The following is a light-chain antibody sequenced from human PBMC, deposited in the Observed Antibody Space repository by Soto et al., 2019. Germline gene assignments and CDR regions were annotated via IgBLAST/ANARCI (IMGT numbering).Light chain of an antibody. J-gene: IGKJ4*01. Sequence: DIQVTQSPSSLSASVGDRVTITCRTSQSITRYLNWYQQKPGKAPKLLIYSASTLHSGVPSRFSGSGSGTVFTLTISSLQPEDFATYYCQQSYSTPPLSFGGGTKVEIK. CDR3: QQSYSTPPLS. V-gene: IGKV1-39*01. CDR1: QSITRY. CDR2: SAS.